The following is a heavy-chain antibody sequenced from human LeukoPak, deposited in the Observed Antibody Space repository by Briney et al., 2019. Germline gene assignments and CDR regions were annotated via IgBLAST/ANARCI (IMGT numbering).Heavy chain of an antibody. D-gene: IGHD2-21*02. Sequence: PSETLSLTCTVSGHSISSSRHYWGWIRQPPGKGLEWIGTIYYSGTTYYNPSLKSRVTISVDTAKNQFSLSLSSVTAADTALYYCCGYCGGGCAGPTRYNWFDPWGQGTLVTVSS. J-gene: IGHJ5*02. CDR1: GHSISSSRHY. CDR2: IYYSGTT. V-gene: IGHV4-39*07. CDR3: CGYCGGGCAGPTRYNWFDP.